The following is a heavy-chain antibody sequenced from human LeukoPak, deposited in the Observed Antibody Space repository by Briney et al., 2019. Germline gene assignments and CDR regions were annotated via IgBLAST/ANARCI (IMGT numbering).Heavy chain of an antibody. Sequence: GGSLRLSCAASGFTFSSYAMHWVRQAPGKGLEWVAVISYDGSNKYYADSVKGRFTISRDNSKNTLYLQMNSLRAEDTAVYYCAKSYYGSGSYYKPNYFDYWGQGTLVTVSS. V-gene: IGHV3-30*04. J-gene: IGHJ4*02. CDR2: ISYDGSNK. D-gene: IGHD3-10*01. CDR1: GFTFSSYA. CDR3: AKSYYGSGSYYKPNYFDY.